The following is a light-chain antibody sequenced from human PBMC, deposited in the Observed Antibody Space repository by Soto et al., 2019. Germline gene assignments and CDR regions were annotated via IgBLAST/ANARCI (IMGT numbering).Light chain of an antibody. V-gene: IGLV2-11*01. CDR1: SRDIEAHDY. Sequence: QSALTQPRSVSGSPGQSVAISCTGTSRDIEAHDYVSWYQQHPGKAPKLIISEVNKRPSGVSYRFSGSKSGNTASLTISGLQGEDEADYYCCSFAGSYYVFGTGTKVTVL. CDR3: CSFAGSYYV. CDR2: EVN. J-gene: IGLJ1*01.